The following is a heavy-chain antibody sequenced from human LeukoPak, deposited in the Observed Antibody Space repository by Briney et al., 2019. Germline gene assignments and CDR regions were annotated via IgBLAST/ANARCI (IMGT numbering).Heavy chain of an antibody. D-gene: IGHD3-22*01. Sequence: SETLSLTCAVYGGSFSGYYWSWIRQPPGKGLEWIGKINHSGSTNYNPSLKSRVTISVDTSKNQFSLKLSSVTAADTAVYYCARIVVVTALRIDYWGQGTLVTVSS. CDR2: INHSGST. J-gene: IGHJ4*02. CDR3: ARIVVVTALRIDY. V-gene: IGHV4-34*01. CDR1: GGSFSGYY.